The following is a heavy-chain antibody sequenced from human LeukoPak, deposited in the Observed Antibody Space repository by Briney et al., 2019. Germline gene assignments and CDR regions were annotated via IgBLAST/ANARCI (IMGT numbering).Heavy chain of an antibody. Sequence: GGSLRLSCAASGFTFDDYGMSWVRQAPGKGLEWVSGINWNGGSTGYADSVKGRFTISRDNAKNSLYLQMNSLRAEDTAVYYCAKDIPSYIAVAGFDYWGQGTLVTVSS. CDR2: INWNGGST. CDR3: AKDIPSYIAVAGFDY. V-gene: IGHV3-20*04. J-gene: IGHJ4*02. CDR1: GFTFDDYG. D-gene: IGHD6-19*01.